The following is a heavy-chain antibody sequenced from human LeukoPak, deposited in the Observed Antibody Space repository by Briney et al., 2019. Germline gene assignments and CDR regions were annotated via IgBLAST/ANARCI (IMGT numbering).Heavy chain of an antibody. V-gene: IGHV4-39*07. CDR2: INHSGST. CDR1: GGSISSSSYY. J-gene: IGHJ6*03. CDR3: ARGYDFWSGSFYYYYMDV. Sequence: PSETLSLTCTVSGGSISSSSYYWGWIRQPPGKGLEWIGEINHSGSTNYNPSLKSRVTISVDTSKNQFSLKLSSVTAADTAVYYCARGYDFWSGSFYYYYMDVWSKGTTVTVSS. D-gene: IGHD3-3*01.